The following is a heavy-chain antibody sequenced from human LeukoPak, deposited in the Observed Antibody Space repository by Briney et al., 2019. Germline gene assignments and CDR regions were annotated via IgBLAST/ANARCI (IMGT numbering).Heavy chain of an antibody. V-gene: IGHV1-24*01. J-gene: IGHJ6*02. CDR2: FDPGDGET. Sequence: ASVKVSCKVSGYTLTELSMHWVRQAPGKGLEWMGGFDPGDGETIYAQKFQGRVTMTEDTSTDTAYMELSSLRSEDTAVYYCATEGNGWAEYYYGMDVWGQGTTVTVSS. CDR3: ATEGNGWAEYYYGMDV. D-gene: IGHD1-1*01. CDR1: GYTLTELS.